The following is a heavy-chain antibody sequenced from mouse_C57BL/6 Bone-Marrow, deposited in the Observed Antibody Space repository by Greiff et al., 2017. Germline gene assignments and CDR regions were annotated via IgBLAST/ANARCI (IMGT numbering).Heavy chain of an antibody. D-gene: IGHD2-3*01. J-gene: IGHJ3*01. CDR3: ARSGDGYSFFAY. CDR2: IYPGDGDT. CDR1: GYAFSSSW. Sequence: VQLQQSGPELVKPGASVKISCKASGYAFSSSWMNWVKQRPGKGLEWIGRIYPGDGDTNYNGKFKGKATLTADKSSSTAYMQLSSLTSEDSAVYFCARSGDGYSFFAYWGQGTLVTVSA. V-gene: IGHV1-82*01.